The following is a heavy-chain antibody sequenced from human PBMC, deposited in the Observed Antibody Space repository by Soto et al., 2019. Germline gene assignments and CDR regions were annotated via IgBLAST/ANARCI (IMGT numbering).Heavy chain of an antibody. CDR2: LNAGNGNT. CDR3: ARGILWFGENFDY. V-gene: IGHV1-3*01. Sequence: GASVKVSCKTSGYIFTSYVIHWVRQAPGQRLEWMGWLNAGNGNTEYSQKFQGRVTFTRDTSASTAYMEVSSLRSEDTAVYYCARGILWFGENFDYWGQGTLVTVSS. J-gene: IGHJ4*02. CDR1: GYIFTSYV. D-gene: IGHD3-10*01.